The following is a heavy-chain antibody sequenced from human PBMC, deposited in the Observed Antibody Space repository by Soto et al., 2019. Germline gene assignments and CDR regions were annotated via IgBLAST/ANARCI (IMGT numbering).Heavy chain of an antibody. J-gene: IGHJ6*03. Sequence: GASVKVSCKASGYTFTSYDINWVRQATGQGLEWMGWMNPNSGNTGYAQKFQGRVTMTRNTSISTAYMELSSLRSEDTAVYYCARGNMSQIRFLEWLSEYYYYYYYMDVWGKGTTVTVSS. V-gene: IGHV1-8*01. CDR1: GYTFTSYD. CDR3: ARGNMSQIRFLEWLSEYYYYYYYMDV. D-gene: IGHD3-3*01. CDR2: MNPNSGNT.